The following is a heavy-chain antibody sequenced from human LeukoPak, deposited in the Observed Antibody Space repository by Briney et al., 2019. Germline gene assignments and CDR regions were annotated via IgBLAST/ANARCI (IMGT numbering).Heavy chain of an antibody. V-gene: IGHV3-11*01. CDR1: GFTFSDHY. Sequence: SGGALRLSCAASGFTFSDHYMRWLRQAPGKGLECVSYISSSGSNIYYADSVKGRFTISSDNAKNSLYLQMNSLRAEDTAVYYCARDFHMGRGVIISFGEYYFDYWGQGTLVTVS. CDR2: ISSSGSNI. J-gene: IGHJ4*02. CDR3: ARDFHMGRGVIISFGEYYFDY. D-gene: IGHD3-10*01.